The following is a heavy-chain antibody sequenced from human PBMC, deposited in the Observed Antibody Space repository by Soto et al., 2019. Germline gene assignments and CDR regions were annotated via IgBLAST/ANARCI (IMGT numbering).Heavy chain of an antibody. J-gene: IGHJ6*02. Sequence: QVQLQQWCAGLLTPSETLSLTCAVSCGSFSGYYWSWIRKPPGKGLEWIGEINHRGSTNHNPSHKDRVTIAEDTSKNQSSRQLISVTAPDTAVYYCSGQRREDDSSSTSYYYSGMAVWGQGTTVNVSS. CDR3: SGQRREDDSSSTSYYYSGMAV. V-gene: IGHV4-34*01. D-gene: IGHD6-6*01. CDR2: INHRGST. CDR1: CGSFSGYY.